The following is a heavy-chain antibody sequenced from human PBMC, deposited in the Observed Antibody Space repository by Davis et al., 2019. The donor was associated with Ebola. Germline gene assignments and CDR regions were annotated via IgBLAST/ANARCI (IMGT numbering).Heavy chain of an antibody. J-gene: IGHJ5*02. V-gene: IGHV3-23*01. D-gene: IGHD6-19*01. CDR3: AKGTGSSGWYWFDP. CDR1: GFTFSSYA. Sequence: GGSLRLSCAASGFTFSSYAMSWVRQAPGKGLEWVSGISGSGDSTYYADSVRGRFTISRDNSKNTLYLQMNSLRAEDTAVYYCAKGTGSSGWYWFDPWGQGTLVTVSS. CDR2: ISGSGDST.